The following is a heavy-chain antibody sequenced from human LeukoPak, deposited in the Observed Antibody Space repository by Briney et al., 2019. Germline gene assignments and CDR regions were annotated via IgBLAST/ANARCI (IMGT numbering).Heavy chain of an antibody. D-gene: IGHD3-22*01. CDR2: IKSKTDGGTT. J-gene: IGHJ3*02. CDR3: ARGGTYYYDSSGLEAFDI. CDR1: GFTFSNAW. V-gene: IGHV3-15*01. Sequence: PGGSLRLSCAASGFTFSNAWMSWVRQAPGKGLEWVGRIKSKTDGGTTDYAAPVKGRFTISRDNAKNSLYLQMNSLRAEDTAVYYCARGGTYYYDSSGLEAFDIWGQGTMVTVSS.